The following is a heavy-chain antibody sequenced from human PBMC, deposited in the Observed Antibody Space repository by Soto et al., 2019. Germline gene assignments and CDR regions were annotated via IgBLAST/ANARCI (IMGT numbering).Heavy chain of an antibody. CDR3: ARMKGYHYYFDY. V-gene: IGHV2-70*04. CDR2: IDWDDGK. Sequence: GSGPTLVNPTQTLTLTCTFSGFSLSTSGMRVSWIRQPPGKALEWLARIDWDDGKFYSTSLKTRLTISKDTSKNQVVLTMTNMDPVDTATYYCARMKGYHYYFDYWGQGTLVTVSS. J-gene: IGHJ4*02. D-gene: IGHD2-2*01. CDR1: GFSLSTSGMR.